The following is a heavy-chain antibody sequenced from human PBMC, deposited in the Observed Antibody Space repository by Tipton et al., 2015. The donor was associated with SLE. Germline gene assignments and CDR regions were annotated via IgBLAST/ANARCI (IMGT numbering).Heavy chain of an antibody. CDR1: GFTFSSYS. Sequence: QLVQSGGGLVKPGGSLRLSCAASGFTFSSYSMNWVRQAPGKGLEWVSSISSSSSYIYYADSVKGRFTISRDNAKNSLYLQMNSLRAEDTAVYYCGLLGMASIAAAGTNYWGQGTLVTVSS. J-gene: IGHJ4*02. D-gene: IGHD6-13*01. CDR2: ISSSSSYI. CDR3: GLLGMASIAAAGTNY. V-gene: IGHV3-21*01.